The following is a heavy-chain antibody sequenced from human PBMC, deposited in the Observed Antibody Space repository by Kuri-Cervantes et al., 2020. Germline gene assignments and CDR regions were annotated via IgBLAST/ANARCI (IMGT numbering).Heavy chain of an antibody. J-gene: IGHJ4*02. CDR1: GYTFISYG. Sequence: ASVKVSCKASGYTFISYGISWVRQAPGQGLEWMGWISPFSGVTKYSDKTQASFTMTTDTSTSTAYLELMSLTFDDTAVYFCARVVGAYTVTTNFDAWGQGTLVTVSS. CDR2: ISPFSGVT. V-gene: IGHV1-18*01. CDR3: ARVVGAYTVTTNFDA. D-gene: IGHD4-17*01.